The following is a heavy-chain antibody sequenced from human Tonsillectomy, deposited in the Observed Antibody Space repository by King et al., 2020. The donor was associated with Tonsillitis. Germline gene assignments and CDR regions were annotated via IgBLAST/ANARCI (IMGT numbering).Heavy chain of an antibody. V-gene: IGHV3-48*02. Sequence: VQLVESGGGLVHPGGSLRLSCAASGFMFSHYGVNWVRQAPGKGLEWVSYISPGSSSLYYADSVKGRFIISRDNNKNSLWLQMSSLRDGDTAFYYCARDSGPTVRRKFDYWGQGTLVTVSS. D-gene: IGHD1-26*01. CDR2: ISPGSSSL. CDR1: GFMFSHYG. CDR3: ARDSGPTVRRKFDY. J-gene: IGHJ4*02.